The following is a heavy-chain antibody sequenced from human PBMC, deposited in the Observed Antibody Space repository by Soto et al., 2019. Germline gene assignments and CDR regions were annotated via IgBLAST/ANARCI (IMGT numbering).Heavy chain of an antibody. V-gene: IGHV1-3*01. CDR2: INAGNGNT. CDR1: GYTFTSYA. D-gene: IGHD2-2*01. J-gene: IGHJ4*02. Sequence: ASVKVSCKASGYTFTSYAMHWVRQAPGQRLKWMGRINAGNGNTKYSQKFQGRVTITRDTSASTAYMELSSLRSEDTAVYYCARDLGGPRTSQSFDYWGQGTLVTVSS. CDR3: ARDLGGPRTSQSFDY.